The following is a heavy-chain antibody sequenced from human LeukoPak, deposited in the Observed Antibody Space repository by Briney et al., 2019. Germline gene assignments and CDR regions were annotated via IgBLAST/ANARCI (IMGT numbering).Heavy chain of an antibody. CDR1: GFTFSSYS. CDR2: ISSSSSYI. Sequence: PGGSLRLSCAASGFTFSSYSMNWVRQAPGKGLKWVSSISSSSSYIYYADSVKGRFTISRDNAKNSLYLQMNSLRAEDTAVYYCARAPRGYSNYVDYWGQGTLVTVSS. J-gene: IGHJ4*02. V-gene: IGHV3-21*01. D-gene: IGHD4-11*01. CDR3: ARAPRGYSNYVDY.